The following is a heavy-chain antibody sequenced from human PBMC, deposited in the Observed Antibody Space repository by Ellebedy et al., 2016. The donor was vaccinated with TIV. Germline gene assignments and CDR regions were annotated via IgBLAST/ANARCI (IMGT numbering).Heavy chain of an antibody. J-gene: IGHJ4*02. CDR3: AKIVGAMYFDY. Sequence: GESLKISXAASGFTVSNNYMTWVRQAPGKGLEWVSVIYSGGHTYYADSVRDRFTISRDNSKNTLYLQMNSLRAEDTAVYYCAKIVGAMYFDYWGQGTLVTVSS. CDR1: GFTVSNNY. V-gene: IGHV3-66*01. CDR2: IYSGGHT. D-gene: IGHD1-26*01.